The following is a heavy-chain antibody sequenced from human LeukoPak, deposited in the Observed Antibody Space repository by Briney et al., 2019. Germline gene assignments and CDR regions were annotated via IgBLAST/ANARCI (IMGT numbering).Heavy chain of an antibody. CDR1: GFTFSSYY. CDR2: ISTSSSYI. V-gene: IGHV3-21*01. J-gene: IGHJ4*02. D-gene: IGHD5-24*01. CDR3: AKDGGDGYNLYVVDY. Sequence: GGSLRLSCAASGFTFSSYYMNWVRQAPGKGLEWVSSISTSSSYIYYADSVKGRFTVSRDNTKKSLYLQMNSLRAEDTAVYYCAKDGGDGYNLYVVDYWGQGTLVTVSS.